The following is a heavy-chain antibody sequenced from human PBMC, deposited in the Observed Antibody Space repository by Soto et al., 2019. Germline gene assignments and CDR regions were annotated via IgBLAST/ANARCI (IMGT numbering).Heavy chain of an antibody. CDR3: ARAPMVLSRSYFDS. CDR2: ISYSGNT. Sequence: WETLSLTCTVSGCSISNFYWSWILQPPGKGLEWIGYISYSGNTNYNPSLKSRVSISVDTSKNQLSLNLTSVTASDTAVYYCARAPMVLSRSYFDSWGQGTTVTVSS. V-gene: IGHV4-59*01. J-gene: IGHJ4*02. CDR1: GCSISNFY. D-gene: IGHD2-8*01.